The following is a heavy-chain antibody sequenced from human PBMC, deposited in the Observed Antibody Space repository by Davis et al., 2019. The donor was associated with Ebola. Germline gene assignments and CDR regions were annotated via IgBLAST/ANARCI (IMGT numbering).Heavy chain of an antibody. CDR2: IDPSDSYT. CDR3: ARSPRIRMVRGDIIGDYFDP. Sequence: GESLKISCKGSGYSFTSYWINWVRQMPGKGLEWMGRIDPSDSYTNYSPSFQGHVTFSADKSSTTAYLHWSSLKASDTAMYYCARSPRIRMVRGDIIGDYFDPWGQGTLVTVSS. D-gene: IGHD3-10*01. CDR1: GYSFTSYW. J-gene: IGHJ5*02. V-gene: IGHV5-10-1*01.